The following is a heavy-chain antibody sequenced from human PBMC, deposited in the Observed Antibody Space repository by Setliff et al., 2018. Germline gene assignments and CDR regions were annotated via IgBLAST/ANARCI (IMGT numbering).Heavy chain of an antibody. CDR1: GFTFSRYS. V-gene: IGHV3-21*01. D-gene: IGHD3-16*01. J-gene: IGHJ6*02. Sequence: GGSLRLSCEASGFTFSRYSMNWVRQAPGKGLEWVSSISSGSTYKNYADSVKGRFTISRDNAKNSLYLQMNSLRAEDTAVYYCARKGVMGDYMDVWGQGTTVTVSS. CDR2: ISSGSTYK. CDR3: ARKGVMGDYMDV.